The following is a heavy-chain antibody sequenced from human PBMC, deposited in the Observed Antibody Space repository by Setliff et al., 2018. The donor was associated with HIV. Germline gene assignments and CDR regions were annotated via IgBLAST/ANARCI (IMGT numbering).Heavy chain of an antibody. CDR1: GGSFGVYR. Sequence: SETLSLTCTISGGSFGVYRWSWIRQSAGRGLEWIGRIDGSGTTDYKPSLKGRVAISVDTSRNQFSLRVTSVTAADTAVYFCARDRHSSGLGSYGPWGPGILVT. D-gene: IGHD3-10*01. V-gene: IGHV4-4*07. J-gene: IGHJ5*02. CDR2: IDGSGTT. CDR3: ARDRHSSGLGSYGP.